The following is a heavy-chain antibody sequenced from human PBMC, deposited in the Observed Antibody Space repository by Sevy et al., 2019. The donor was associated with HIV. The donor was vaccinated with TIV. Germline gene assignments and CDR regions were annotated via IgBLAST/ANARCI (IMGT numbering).Heavy chain of an antibody. CDR2: MSPNSGNT. CDR3: ARFLSTSYYYYNAMDV. D-gene: IGHD3-3*02. V-gene: IGHV1-8*01. J-gene: IGHJ6*02. CDR1: GYTFTYYD. Sequence: ASVNVSCRASGYTFTYYDINWVRQATGQGLEWMGWMSPNSGNTGYAQKFQGRVTMTRNTSISTAYMELSSLRSEDTAVYYCARFLSTSYYYYNAMDVWGQGTTVTVSS.